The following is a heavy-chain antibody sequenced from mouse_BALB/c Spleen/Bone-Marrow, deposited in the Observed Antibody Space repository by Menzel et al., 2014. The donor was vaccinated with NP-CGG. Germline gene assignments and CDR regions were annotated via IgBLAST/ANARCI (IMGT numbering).Heavy chain of an antibody. Sequence: EVQLQQSGAELVKPGASVKLSCTASGFNIKDIYMLWVKQRPEQGLEWIGRIDPANGNTKYDPKFQGKATITADTSSNTAYLQLSSLTSEDTAIYYCARWLLPYGLDYWGQGTSVTVSS. D-gene: IGHD2-3*01. J-gene: IGHJ4*01. CDR3: ARWLLPYGLDY. CDR2: IDPANGNT. V-gene: IGHV14-3*02. CDR1: GFNIKDIY.